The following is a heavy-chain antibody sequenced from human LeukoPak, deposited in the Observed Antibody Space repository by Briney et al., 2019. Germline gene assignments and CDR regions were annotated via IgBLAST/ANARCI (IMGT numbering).Heavy chain of an antibody. D-gene: IGHD3-3*01. CDR2: IKQDGSEK. CDR3: AREGPRGAYYDFWSGYYTDAFDI. CDR1: GFTFSSYW. J-gene: IGHJ3*02. Sequence: GGSLRLSCAASGFTFSSYWMSWVRQAPGKGLEWVANIKQDGSEKYYVDSVKGRFTISRDNAKTSLYLQMNSLRAEDTAVYYCAREGPRGAYYDFWSGYYTDAFDIWGQGTMVTVSS. V-gene: IGHV3-7*01.